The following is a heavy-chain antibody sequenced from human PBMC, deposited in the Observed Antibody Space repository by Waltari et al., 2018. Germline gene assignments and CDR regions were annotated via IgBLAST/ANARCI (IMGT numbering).Heavy chain of an antibody. CDR2: IPPNSGAT. V-gene: IGHV1-2*02. Sequence: QVQLVQSGAEVKRPGASVKVSCKASGYTFTANYVHWVRQAPGQGLEWMGWIPPNSGATEYAQQFQGRVTMTLDTSISTLYMELSRLGSDDTAVYYCARAWFNSGFDYWGQGSLVTVSS. CDR3: ARAWFNSGFDY. J-gene: IGHJ4*02. D-gene: IGHD3-10*01. CDR1: GYTFTANY.